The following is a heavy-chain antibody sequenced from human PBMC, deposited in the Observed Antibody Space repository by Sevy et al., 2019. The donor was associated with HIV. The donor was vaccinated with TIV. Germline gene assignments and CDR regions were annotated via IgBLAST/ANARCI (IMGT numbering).Heavy chain of an antibody. CDR2: ISHDGSNK. CDR1: GFTFSSYA. J-gene: IGHJ3*02. V-gene: IGHV3-30-3*01. Sequence: GESLRLSCAASGFTFSSYAMHWVRQAPGKGLEWVAVISHDGSNKHSADSVEGRFTISRDNSKNTFYLQMNSRRAEDTAVFYCARDFNWNDNVAFDIWGQGTLVTVSS. D-gene: IGHD1-20*01. CDR3: ARDFNWNDNVAFDI.